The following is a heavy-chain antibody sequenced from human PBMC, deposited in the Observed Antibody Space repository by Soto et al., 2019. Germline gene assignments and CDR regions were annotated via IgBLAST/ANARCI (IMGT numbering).Heavy chain of an antibody. CDR1: GFTFSSYA. CDR3: AKDLGYSGSDLPHYYYMDV. J-gene: IGHJ6*03. V-gene: IGHV3-23*01. CDR2: ISGSGGST. Sequence: SLRLSCAASGFTFSSYAMSWVRQAPGKGLEWVSAISGSGGSTYYADSVKGRFTISRDNSKNTLYLQMNSLRAEDTAVYYCAKDLGYSGSDLPHYYYMDVWGKGTTVTVSS. D-gene: IGHD5-12*01.